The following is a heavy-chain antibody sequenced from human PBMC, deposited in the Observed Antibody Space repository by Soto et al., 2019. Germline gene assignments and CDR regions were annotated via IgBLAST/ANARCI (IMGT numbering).Heavy chain of an antibody. Sequence: ASVKVSCKASGYTFTSYAMHWVRQAPGQRLERIGWINTGNGNTKYSQKFQGRVTITRDTSASTAYMELSSLRSEDTAVYYCAREPTYYYGSGSYFYYYYYGMDVWGQGTTVTVSS. CDR3: AREPTYYYGSGSYFYYYYYGMDV. CDR2: INTGNGNT. CDR1: GYTFTSYA. D-gene: IGHD3-10*01. V-gene: IGHV1-3*04. J-gene: IGHJ6*02.